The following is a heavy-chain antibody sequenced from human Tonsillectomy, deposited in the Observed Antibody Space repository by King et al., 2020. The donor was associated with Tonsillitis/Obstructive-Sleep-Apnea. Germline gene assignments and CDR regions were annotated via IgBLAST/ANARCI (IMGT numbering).Heavy chain of an antibody. Sequence: QVQLVESGGGVVQPGRSLRLSCAASGFTFSSYGMHWVRQAPGKGLEWVAVIWYDGSNKYYADSVKGRFTISRDNSKNTLYLQMNSLRAEDTAVYYCARYYGYYDILTGYFGTSTWGYFDYWGQGTLVTVSS. CDR2: IWYDGSNK. J-gene: IGHJ4*02. V-gene: IGHV3-33*01. D-gene: IGHD3-9*01. CDR3: ARYYGYYDILTGYFGTSTWGYFDY. CDR1: GFTFSSYG.